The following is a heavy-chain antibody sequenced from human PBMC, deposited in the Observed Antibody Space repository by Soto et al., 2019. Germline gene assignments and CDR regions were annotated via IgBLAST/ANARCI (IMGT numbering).Heavy chain of an antibody. CDR3: ARGYDFWSGLNRFDP. V-gene: IGHV5-51*01. Sequence: GESLKISCKGSGYSFTSYWIGWVRQMPGKGLEWMGIIYPGDSDTRYSPSFQGQVTISADKSISTAYLQWSSLKASDTAMYYCARGYDFWSGLNRFDPWGQGTLVTVSS. CDR1: GYSFTSYW. J-gene: IGHJ5*02. D-gene: IGHD3-3*01. CDR2: IYPGDSDT.